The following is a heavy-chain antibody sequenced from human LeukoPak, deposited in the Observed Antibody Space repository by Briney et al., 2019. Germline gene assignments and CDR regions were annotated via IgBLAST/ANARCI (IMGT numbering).Heavy chain of an antibody. CDR1: GSTFSSYA. CDR2: ISGSGDST. Sequence: GGSLRLSCAASGSTFSSYAMTWVHQAPGKGLEWVSTISGSGDSTYYADSVKGRFTISRDNSKNTLYLQMNSLRAEDAALYYCAKGGRVGTAGDAFDIWGQGTMVSVSS. J-gene: IGHJ3*02. V-gene: IGHV3-23*01. D-gene: IGHD1-26*01. CDR3: AKGGRVGTAGDAFDI.